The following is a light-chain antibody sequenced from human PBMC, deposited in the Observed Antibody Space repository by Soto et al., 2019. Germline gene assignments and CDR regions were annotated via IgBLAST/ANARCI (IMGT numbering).Light chain of an antibody. CDR1: QSLLHSNGYNY. J-gene: IGKJ1*01. CDR3: MQALQTPPWT. V-gene: IGKV2-28*01. Sequence: DIVMTQSPLSLPVTPGEPASISCRSSQSLLHSNGYNYLDWYLQKPGQSPQLLIYLGSNRASGVHDRFSGSGSGTDFTLKISRVEAEDVGVYYGMQALQTPPWTFGQGTKVEIK. CDR2: LGS.